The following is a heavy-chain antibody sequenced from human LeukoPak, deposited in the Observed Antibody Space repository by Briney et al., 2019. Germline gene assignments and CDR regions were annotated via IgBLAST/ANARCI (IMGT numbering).Heavy chain of an antibody. CDR1: GFTFSSYA. Sequence: QAGGSLRLSCAASGFTFSSYAMSWVCQAPGKGLEWVSAISGSGGSTYYADSVKGRFTISRDNPKNTLYLQMNSLRAEDTAVYYCAKEETSRVGAYSTPRHYFDYWGQGTLVTVSS. J-gene: IGHJ4*02. D-gene: IGHD1-26*01. CDR3: AKEETSRVGAYSTPRHYFDY. V-gene: IGHV3-23*01. CDR2: ISGSGGST.